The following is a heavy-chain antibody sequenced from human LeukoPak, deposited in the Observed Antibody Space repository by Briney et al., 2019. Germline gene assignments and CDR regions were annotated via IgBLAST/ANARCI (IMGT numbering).Heavy chain of an antibody. CDR2: ISAYNGNT. J-gene: IGHJ4*02. CDR1: GYTFTSYG. CDR3: ARDNLGYCSGGSCGTVDY. V-gene: IGHV1-18*01. Sequence: GASVKVSCKASGYTFTSYGISWVRQAPGQGLEWMGWISAYNGNTNYAQKLQGRVTMTTDTSTSTAYMELRSLRSDDTAVYYCARDNLGYCSGGSCGTVDYWGQGTLVTVSS. D-gene: IGHD2-15*01.